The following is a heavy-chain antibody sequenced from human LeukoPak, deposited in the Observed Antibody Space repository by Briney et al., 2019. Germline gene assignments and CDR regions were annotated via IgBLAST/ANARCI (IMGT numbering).Heavy chain of an antibody. J-gene: IGHJ4*02. CDR1: GFTFSSYS. V-gene: IGHV3-48*01. CDR3: ARDRFGITGTRMYDY. Sequence: GGSLRLSCAASGFTFSSYSMNWVRQAPGKGLEWVSYISSSSSTIYYADSVKGRFTISRDNAKNSLYLQMNSLRAEDTAVYYCARDRFGITGTRMYDYWGQGTLVTVSS. CDR2: ISSSSSTI. D-gene: IGHD1-7*01.